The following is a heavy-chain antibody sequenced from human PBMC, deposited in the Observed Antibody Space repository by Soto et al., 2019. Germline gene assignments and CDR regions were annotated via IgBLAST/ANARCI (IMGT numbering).Heavy chain of an antibody. Sequence: SETLSLTCAVYGGSFSGYYWSWIRQPPGKGLEWIGEINHSGSTNYNPSLKSRVTISVDTSKNQFSLKLSSVTAADTAVYYCARGRNTGYSSGWTTRYFDYWGQGTLVTVSS. V-gene: IGHV4-34*01. CDR2: INHSGST. CDR3: ARGRNTGYSSGWTTRYFDY. D-gene: IGHD6-19*01. CDR1: GGSFSGYY. J-gene: IGHJ4*02.